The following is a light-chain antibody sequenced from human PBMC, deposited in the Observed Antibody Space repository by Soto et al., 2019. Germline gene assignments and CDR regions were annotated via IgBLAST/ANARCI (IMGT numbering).Light chain of an antibody. CDR1: SSDVGGYNY. J-gene: IGLJ1*01. V-gene: IGLV2-14*01. CDR3: SSYSSGSTLGV. CDR2: EVS. Sequence: QSALTQPASVSGSPGQAITISCTGTSSDVGGYNYVSWYQQHPGNAPKLMIYEVSNRPSGISSRFSASKSGNTASLTISGLQAEDEADYYCSSYSSGSTLGVFGTGTKLTVL.